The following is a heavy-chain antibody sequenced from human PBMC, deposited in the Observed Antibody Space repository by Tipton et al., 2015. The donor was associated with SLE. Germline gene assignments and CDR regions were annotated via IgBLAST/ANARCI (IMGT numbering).Heavy chain of an antibody. CDR1: GGSLSSHY. CDR3: ARLSVLIGWAVDY. D-gene: IGHD2-8*01. V-gene: IGHV4-4*07. Sequence: LRLSCTVSGGSLSSHYWSWMRQPAGEGLEFIGRMHVSDTSIYNPSLKSRVTMSLDTSKKQLSLKLRSVTAADTAVYYCARLSVLIGWAVDYWGQGTLVTVSS. CDR2: MHVSDTS. J-gene: IGHJ4*02.